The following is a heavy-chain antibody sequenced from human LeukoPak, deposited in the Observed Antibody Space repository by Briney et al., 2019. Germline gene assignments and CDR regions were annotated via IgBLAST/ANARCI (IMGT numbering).Heavy chain of an antibody. Sequence: GVSLRLSCAASGFTFSDYYMSWIRQAPGKGLEWVSYISSSGSTIYYADSVKGRFTISRDNAKNSLYLQMNSLRAEDTAVYYCARRNWLAAADYWGQGTLVTVSS. V-gene: IGHV3-11*01. CDR3: ARRNWLAAADY. CDR1: GFTFSDYY. J-gene: IGHJ4*02. D-gene: IGHD6-13*01. CDR2: ISSSGSTI.